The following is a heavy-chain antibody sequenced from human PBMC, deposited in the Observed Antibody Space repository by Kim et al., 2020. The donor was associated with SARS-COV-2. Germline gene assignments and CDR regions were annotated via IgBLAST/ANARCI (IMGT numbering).Heavy chain of an antibody. J-gene: IGHJ4*02. V-gene: IGHV6-1*01. CDR3: ARGIVVVPAAPYYFDY. D-gene: IGHD2-2*01. Sequence: SQTLSLTCAISGDSVSSNSAAWNWIRQSPSRGLEWLGRTYYRSKWYNDYAVSVKSRITINPDTSKNQFSLQLNSVTPEDTAVYYCARGIVVVPAAPYYFDYWGQGTLVTVSS. CDR2: TYYRSKWYN. CDR1: GDSVSSNSAA.